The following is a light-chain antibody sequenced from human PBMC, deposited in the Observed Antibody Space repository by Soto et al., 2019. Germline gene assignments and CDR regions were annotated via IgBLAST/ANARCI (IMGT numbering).Light chain of an antibody. CDR3: SSYTTSSTVA. J-gene: IGLJ2*01. Sequence: QSALTQSASVSGSPGQSITISCTGTSSDIGGYNYVSWYQHHPDKDPKLMIFEVSNRPSGVSNRFSGSKSGNTASLTIAGLLPEDEADYYCSSYTTSSTVAFGGGTKLTVL. CDR2: EVS. V-gene: IGLV2-14*01. CDR1: SSDIGGYNY.